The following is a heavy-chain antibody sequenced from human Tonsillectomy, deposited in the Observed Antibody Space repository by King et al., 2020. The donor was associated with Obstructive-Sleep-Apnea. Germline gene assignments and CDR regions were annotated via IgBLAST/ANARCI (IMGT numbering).Heavy chain of an antibody. J-gene: IGHJ5*02. CDR3: ANWPNHAGNEVS. CDR2: ISWGSGSI. V-gene: IGHV3-9*01. CDR1: GFTFDDYA. Sequence: VQLVESGGGLVQPGRSLRLSCAASGFTFDDYAMHWVRQAPGKGLEWVSGISWGSGSIVYSDSVKGRFTISRDNAKNSLHLQMNRLRAEDTALYYCANWPNHAGNEVSWGQGTLVTVSS. D-gene: IGHD1-1*01.